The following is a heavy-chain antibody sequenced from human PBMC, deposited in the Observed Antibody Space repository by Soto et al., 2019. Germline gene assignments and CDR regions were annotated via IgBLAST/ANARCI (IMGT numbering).Heavy chain of an antibody. J-gene: IGHJ4*02. D-gene: IGHD1-26*01. CDR2: IYPGDSET. Sequence: PXGXLKICCKSYGYXWNSHLVAWVRQMPGKGLEWMGIIYPGDSETRYSTSFQGHVTISVDKSISAAYLHLGSLTSAGTAVYYCARSGLHGLHYFDHGGQGTQVTVS. CDR3: ARSGLHGLHYFDH. V-gene: IGHV5-51*01. CDR1: GYXWNSHL.